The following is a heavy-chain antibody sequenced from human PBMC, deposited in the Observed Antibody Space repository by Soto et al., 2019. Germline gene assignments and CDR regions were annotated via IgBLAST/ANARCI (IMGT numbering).Heavy chain of an antibody. CDR2: IDPSDSYT. Sequence: PGESLKISCKGSGYSFTSYWISWVRQMPGKGLEWMGRIDPSDSYTNYSPSFQGHVTISADKSISTAYLQWSSLKASDTAMYYCASSANYGYGFESGYYYYGMDVWGQGTTVTVSS. CDR3: ASSANYGYGFESGYYYYGMDV. D-gene: IGHD5-18*01. V-gene: IGHV5-10-1*01. J-gene: IGHJ6*02. CDR1: GYSFTSYW.